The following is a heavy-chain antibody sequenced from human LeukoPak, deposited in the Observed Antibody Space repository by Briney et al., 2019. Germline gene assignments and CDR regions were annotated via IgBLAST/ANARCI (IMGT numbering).Heavy chain of an antibody. CDR1: GFTFSSSA. V-gene: IGHV3-23*01. CDR3: ARVYGDQQLDPLRAFDI. J-gene: IGHJ3*02. Sequence: GGSLRLSCAASGFTFSSSAMNWVRQAPGKGLEWVSAISSNGGSTYYADSVRGRFTISRDNSKNTLYLQMNSLRAEDTAVYYCARVYGDQQLDPLRAFDIWGQGTMVTVSS. CDR2: ISSNGGST. D-gene: IGHD1-1*01.